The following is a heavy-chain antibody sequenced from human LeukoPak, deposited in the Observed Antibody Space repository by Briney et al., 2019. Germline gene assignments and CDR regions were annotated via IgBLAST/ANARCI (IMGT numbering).Heavy chain of an antibody. Sequence: PSETLSLTCTVSGGSISSYYWSGFRQPPGKGLEGIGYIYYSGSTNYNPSLKSRVTMSVDTPKNQFSLKLSSVTAADTAVYYCARAAAGTGFFQYWGQGTLVTVSS. CDR3: ARAAAGTGFFQY. CDR2: IYYSGST. CDR1: GGSISSYY. D-gene: IGHD6-13*01. V-gene: IGHV4-59*08. J-gene: IGHJ4*01.